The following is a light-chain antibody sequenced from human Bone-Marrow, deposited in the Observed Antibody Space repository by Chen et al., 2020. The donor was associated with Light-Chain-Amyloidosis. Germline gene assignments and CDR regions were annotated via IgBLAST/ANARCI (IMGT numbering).Light chain of an antibody. CDR1: NIGSTS. J-gene: IGLJ3*02. CDR3: QVWDRSSDRPV. CDR2: DDS. Sequence: SYVLTQPSSVSVAPGQTATIACGGNNIGSTSVHWYQQTPGQAPLLVVYDDSDRPSGIPARLSGSKAGNTATLTSSRVEAGDEADYYCQVWDRSSDRPVFGGGTKLTVL. V-gene: IGLV3-21*02.